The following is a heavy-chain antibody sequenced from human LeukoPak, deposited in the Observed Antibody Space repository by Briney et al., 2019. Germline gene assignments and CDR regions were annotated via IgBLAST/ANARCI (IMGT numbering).Heavy chain of an antibody. D-gene: IGHD3-10*01. Sequence: GASVKVSCKASGYTFTGYYMHWVRQAPGQGLGWMGGIIPIFGTANYAQKFQGRVTITTDESTSTAYMELSSLRSEDTAVYYCARAVRRVTDAFDIWGQGTMVTVSS. CDR3: ARAVRRVTDAFDI. CDR1: GYTFTGYY. J-gene: IGHJ3*02. CDR2: IIPIFGTA. V-gene: IGHV1-69*05.